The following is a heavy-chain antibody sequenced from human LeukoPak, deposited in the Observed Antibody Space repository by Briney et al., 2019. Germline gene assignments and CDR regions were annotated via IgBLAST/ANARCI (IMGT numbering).Heavy chain of an antibody. J-gene: IGHJ4*02. CDR2: IYPGDSDT. Sequence: GESLKISCKGSGYSFTSYWIGWVRQMPGKGLEWMGIIYPGDSDTRYSPSFQGQVTISADKSISTAYLQWSSLKASDTAMYYCARRNVYDILTGNFDYWGQETLVTVSS. D-gene: IGHD3-9*01. CDR1: GYSFTSYW. V-gene: IGHV5-51*01. CDR3: ARRNVYDILTGNFDY.